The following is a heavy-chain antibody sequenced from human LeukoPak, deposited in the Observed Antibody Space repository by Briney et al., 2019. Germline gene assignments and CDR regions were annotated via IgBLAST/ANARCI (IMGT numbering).Heavy chain of an antibody. CDR1: GYTFTGYY. J-gene: IGHJ4*02. D-gene: IGHD6-13*01. Sequence: ASVEVSCKASGYTFTGYYMHWVRQAPGQGLEWMGRINPNSGGTNYAQKFQDRVTMTRDTSFSTAFMELSRLRSDDTAVYYCARELVKQLVWDYWGQGTLVTVSS. CDR3: ARELVKQLVWDY. CDR2: INPNSGGT. V-gene: IGHV1-2*06.